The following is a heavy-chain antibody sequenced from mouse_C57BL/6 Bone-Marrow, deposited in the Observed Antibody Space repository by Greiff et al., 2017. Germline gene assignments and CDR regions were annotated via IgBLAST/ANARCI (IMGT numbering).Heavy chain of an antibody. Sequence: EVQLQQSGAELVRPGASVKLSCTASGFNFKDDYMHWVKQRPEQGLEWIGWIHPENGDTEYATKFQGKATITVDTSSNTAYLQLSSLTSEDTAVYYCNTPYYYGRYFDVGGTGTTVTVSS. CDR2: IHPENGDT. D-gene: IGHD1-1*01. V-gene: IGHV14-4*01. CDR1: GFNFKDDY. CDR3: NTPYYYGRYFDV. J-gene: IGHJ1*03.